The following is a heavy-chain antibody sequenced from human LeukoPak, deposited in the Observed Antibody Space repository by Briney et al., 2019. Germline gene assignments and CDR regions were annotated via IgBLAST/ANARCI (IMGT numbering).Heavy chain of an antibody. Sequence: GGSLRLSCAASGFAFSTYWMDSVPQAPGKGPEWVGNINQDGSVKHYVDCVRGRYTISRDNARNSVYLQMSALSVEDRAVYYCTRDFVFWGQGALVTASS. V-gene: IGHV3-7*01. CDR1: GFAFSTYW. J-gene: IGHJ4*02. CDR3: TRDFVF. CDR2: INQDGSVK. D-gene: IGHD3-3*01.